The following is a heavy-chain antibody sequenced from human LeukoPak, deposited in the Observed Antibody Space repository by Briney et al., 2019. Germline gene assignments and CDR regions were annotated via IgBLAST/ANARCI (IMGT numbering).Heavy chain of an antibody. D-gene: IGHD2-15*01. CDR3: ARSNIVVVVAATHPFDY. V-gene: IGHV1-2*02. Sequence: ASVKVSCKASGYTFTGYYMHWVRQAPGQGLEWMGWINPNSGGTNYAQKFQGRVTMTRDTSISTAYMELSRLRSDDTAVYYCARSNIVVVVAATHPFDYWGQGTLVTVS. CDR2: INPNSGGT. J-gene: IGHJ4*02. CDR1: GYTFTGYY.